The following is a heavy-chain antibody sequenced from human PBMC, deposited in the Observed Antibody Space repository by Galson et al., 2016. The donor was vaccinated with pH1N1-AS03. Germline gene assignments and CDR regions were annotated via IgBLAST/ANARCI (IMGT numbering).Heavy chain of an antibody. CDR1: GFIFSNFG. Sequence: SLRLSCAASGFIFSNFGMNWVRQAPGKGPEWVSSIDSSGSHIYYAHSLKGRFTISRDNAKNSLFLQMNILRADESTAVDDCVTDWTFGSTVEHWGQGTLVTASS. D-gene: IGHD2-2*01. CDR2: IDSSGSHI. CDR3: VTDWTFGSTVEH. V-gene: IGHV3-21*01. J-gene: IGHJ1*01.